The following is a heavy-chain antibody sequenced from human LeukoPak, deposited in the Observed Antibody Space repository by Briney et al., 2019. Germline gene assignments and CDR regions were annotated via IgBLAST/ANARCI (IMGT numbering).Heavy chain of an antibody. D-gene: IGHD4/OR15-4a*01. Sequence: GGSLRLSCTVSGFTVSSNSMSWVRQAPGKGLEWASFIYSDNTHYSDSVKGRLTISRDNSKNTLYLQMNSLRAEDTAVYYCARRAGAYSHLYDYWGQGTLVSVSS. J-gene: IGHJ4*02. V-gene: IGHV3-53*01. CDR1: GFTVSSNS. CDR2: IYSDNT. CDR3: ARRAGAYSHLYDY.